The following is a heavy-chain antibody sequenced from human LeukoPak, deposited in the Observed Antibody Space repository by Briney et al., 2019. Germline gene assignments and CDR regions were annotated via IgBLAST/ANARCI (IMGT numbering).Heavy chain of an antibody. Sequence: NPSETLSLTCTVSGGSVSSGDYYWSWIRQPPGKGVEWIGYIYYSGSTYYHPSLKSRVTISVDTSKNQFPLNLSSVTAADTAVYYCARVRRLYDYVWGSYLGDAFDIWGQGTMVTVSS. CDR3: ARVRRLYDYVWGSYLGDAFDI. D-gene: IGHD3-16*01. CDR2: IYYSGST. V-gene: IGHV4-30-4*01. CDR1: GGSVSSGDYY. J-gene: IGHJ3*02.